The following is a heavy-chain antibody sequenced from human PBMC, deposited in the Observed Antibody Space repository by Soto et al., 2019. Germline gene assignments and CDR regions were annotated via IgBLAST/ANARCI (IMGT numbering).Heavy chain of an antibody. CDR3: ASPYYDSSGYKPLAY. CDR1: GGSISSSNW. J-gene: IGHJ4*02. D-gene: IGHD3-22*01. V-gene: IGHV4-4*02. CDR2: IYHSGST. Sequence: SETLSLTCAVSGGSISSSNWWSWVRQPPGKGLEWIGEIYHSGSTNYNPSLKSRVTISVDKSKNQFSLKLSSVTAADTAVYYCASPYYDSSGYKPLAYWGQGTLVTVSS.